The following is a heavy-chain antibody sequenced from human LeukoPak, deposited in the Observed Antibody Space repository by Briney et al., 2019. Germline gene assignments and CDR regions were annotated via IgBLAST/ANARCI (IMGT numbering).Heavy chain of an antibody. CDR2: IYHSGST. Sequence: SETLSLTCTVSGGSISSYYWGWIRQPPGKGLEWIGSIYHSGSTYYNPSLKSRVTISVDTSKNQFSLKLSSVTAADTAVFYCARLPKYNYVWGEDIWGQGTMVTVSS. V-gene: IGHV4-38-2*02. CDR1: GGSISSYY. J-gene: IGHJ3*02. D-gene: IGHD3-16*01. CDR3: ARLPKYNYVWGEDI.